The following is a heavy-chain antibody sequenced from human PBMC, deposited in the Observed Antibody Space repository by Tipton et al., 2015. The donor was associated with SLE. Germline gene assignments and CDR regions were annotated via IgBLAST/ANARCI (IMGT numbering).Heavy chain of an antibody. CDR3: ARLQVGAAPLYCCNSIDV. J-gene: IGHJ6*03. CDR2: INHSGST. CDR1: GGSFSGYY. Sequence: TLSLTCAVYGGSFSGYYWSWIRQPPGKGLEWFGEINHSGSTNYNPSLKSRVTISVDTPKNQHSLKLSSVTAADTVVYYCARLQVGAAPLYCCNSIDVWGKEAPVSVSS. D-gene: IGHD1-26*01. V-gene: IGHV4-34*01.